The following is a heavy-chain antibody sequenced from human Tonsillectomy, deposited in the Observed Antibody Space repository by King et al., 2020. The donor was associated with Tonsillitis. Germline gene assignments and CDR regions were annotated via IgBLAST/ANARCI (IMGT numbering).Heavy chain of an antibody. V-gene: IGHV3-48*01. J-gene: IGHJ4*02. D-gene: IGHD2-2*01. CDR3: ARGSGYCSSTSCYYFDY. Sequence: VQLVESGGGLVQPGGSLRLSCAASGFTFSSYSMNWVRQAPGKGLEWVSYISSSSSTIYCADSVKGRFTISRDNAKNSLYLQMNSLRAEDTAVYYCARGSGYCSSTSCYYFDYWGQGTLVTVSS. CDR2: ISSSSSTI. CDR1: GFTFSSYS.